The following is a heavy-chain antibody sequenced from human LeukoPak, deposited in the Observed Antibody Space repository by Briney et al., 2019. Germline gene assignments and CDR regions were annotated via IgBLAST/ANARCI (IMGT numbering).Heavy chain of an antibody. V-gene: IGHV1-2*02. J-gene: IGHJ6*03. CDR1: GDTFTGFY. CDR2: INPNSGGT. CDR3: ARGLPAPADHYYMDV. D-gene: IGHD2-2*01. Sequence: ASVKVSCKASGDTFTGFYMHWVRQAPGQGLEWMGWINPNSGGTNYAQKFQGRVTMTRDTSVSTAYMELSSLRSDDTAVYYCARGLPAPADHYYMDVWGKGTTVTVSS.